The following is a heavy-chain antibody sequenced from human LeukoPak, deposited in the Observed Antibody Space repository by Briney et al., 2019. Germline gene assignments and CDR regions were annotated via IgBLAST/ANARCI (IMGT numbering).Heavy chain of an antibody. D-gene: IGHD6-19*01. CDR2: IKTDGTMT. Sequence: PGGSLRLSCAASGFTFSSYWMHWVRQGPGKGLVWVSRIKTDGTMTIYADSVKSRFTISRDNAKNTLYLQMNSLRAEDTAVYYCARGSLAGAGSHLDYWGQGSLVTVSS. CDR3: ARGSLAGAGSHLDY. J-gene: IGHJ4*02. V-gene: IGHV3-74*01. CDR1: GFTFSSYW.